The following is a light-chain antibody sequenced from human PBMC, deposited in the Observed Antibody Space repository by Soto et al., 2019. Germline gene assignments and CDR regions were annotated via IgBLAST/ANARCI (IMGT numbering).Light chain of an antibody. CDR1: SSDVGGYSY. CDR2: EVS. V-gene: IGLV2-8*01. Sequence: QSALTQPPSASGSPGQSVTISCTGTSSDVGGYSYVSWYQHHPGKAPKLIIYEVSKRPSGVPDRFSGSKSGNTASLTVSGLQAEDEADYYCSSYAGSNNFVLFGGGTQLTVL. CDR3: SSYAGSNNFVL. J-gene: IGLJ2*01.